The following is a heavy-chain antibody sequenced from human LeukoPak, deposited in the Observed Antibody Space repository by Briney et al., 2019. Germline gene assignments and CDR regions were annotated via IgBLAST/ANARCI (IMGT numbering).Heavy chain of an antibody. Sequence: SETLSLTCTVSGGSINTFYWSWIRQPAGKGLEWIGRIFTSGSTNYNPSLKSRVTMSVDASKNQFSLKLSSVTAADTAVYYCAKDRAFMTTVTHNWFDPWGQGTLVTVSS. CDR2: IFTSGST. CDR1: GGSINTFY. V-gene: IGHV4-4*07. D-gene: IGHD4-17*01. CDR3: AKDRAFMTTVTHNWFDP. J-gene: IGHJ5*02.